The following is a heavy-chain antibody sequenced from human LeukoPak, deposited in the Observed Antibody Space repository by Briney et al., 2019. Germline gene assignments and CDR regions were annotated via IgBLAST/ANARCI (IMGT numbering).Heavy chain of an antibody. D-gene: IGHD4-23*01. CDR3: ARSGGCVDY. Sequence: PGGSLRLSCAASGFTFSNYALSWVRQAPGKGLEWVSLISGSGGQKDYADSVKGRFTISRDNSGNTLNLQMDSLKAEDTAVYYCARSGGCVDYWGQGTLVTASS. J-gene: IGHJ4*02. V-gene: IGHV3-23*01. CDR2: ISGSGGQK. CDR1: GFTFSNYA.